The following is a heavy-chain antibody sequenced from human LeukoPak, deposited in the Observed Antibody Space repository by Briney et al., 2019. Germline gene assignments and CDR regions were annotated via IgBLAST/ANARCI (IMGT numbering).Heavy chain of an antibody. CDR1: GYSFTSYW. D-gene: IGHD1-26*01. V-gene: IGHV5-51*01. Sequence: GESLKISCKGSGYSFTSYWIGWVRQMPGKGLGWMGIIYPGDSDTRYSPSFQGQVTISADKSISTAYLQWSSLKASDTAVYYCARRIRAYSGGYYFDYWGQGTLVTVSS. CDR3: ARRIRAYSGGYYFDY. CDR2: IYPGDSDT. J-gene: IGHJ4*02.